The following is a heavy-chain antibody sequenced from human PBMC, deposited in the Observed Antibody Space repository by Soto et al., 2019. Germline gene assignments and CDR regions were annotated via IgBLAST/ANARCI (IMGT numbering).Heavy chain of an antibody. V-gene: IGHV3-53*01. CDR1: GFTVSSNY. Sequence: LRLSCAASGFTVSSNYMSWVRQAPGKGLEWVSVIYSGGSTYYADSVKGRFTISRDNSKNTLYLQMNSLRAEDTAVYYCARDGPLYYYDSSGYYLYWGQGTLVTVSS. CDR3: ARDGPLYYYDSSGYYLY. J-gene: IGHJ4*02. D-gene: IGHD3-22*01. CDR2: IYSGGST.